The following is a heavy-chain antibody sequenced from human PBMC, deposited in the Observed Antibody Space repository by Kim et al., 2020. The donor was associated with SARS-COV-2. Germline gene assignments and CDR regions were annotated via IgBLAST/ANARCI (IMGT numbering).Heavy chain of an antibody. V-gene: IGHV4-4*02. D-gene: IGHD5-12*01. Sequence: SETLSLTCAVSGGSISSSNWWSWVRQPPGKGLEWIGEIYHSGSTNYNPSLKSRVTISVDKSKNQFSLKLSSVTAADTAVYYCASVRVVAYYYYYGMDVWGQGTTVTVSS. J-gene: IGHJ6*02. CDR1: GGSISSSNW. CDR2: IYHSGST. CDR3: ASVRVVAYYYYYGMDV.